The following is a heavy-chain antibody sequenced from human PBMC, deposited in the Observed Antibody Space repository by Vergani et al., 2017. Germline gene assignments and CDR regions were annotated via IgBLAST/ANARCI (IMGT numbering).Heavy chain of an antibody. J-gene: IGHJ4*02. Sequence: QVQLVESGGGLVKPGGSLRLSCAASGFTFSEFYMSWIRQAPGKGLEWVSYISSSGRTIYYADSVKGRFTISRDNANNSLYLQMKSLRAEDTAGYYCARRNPRGYSYGSDYWGQGTLVTVSS. V-gene: IGHV3-11*01. CDR2: ISSSGRTI. CDR3: ARRNPRGYSYGSDY. CDR1: GFTFSEFY. D-gene: IGHD5-18*01.